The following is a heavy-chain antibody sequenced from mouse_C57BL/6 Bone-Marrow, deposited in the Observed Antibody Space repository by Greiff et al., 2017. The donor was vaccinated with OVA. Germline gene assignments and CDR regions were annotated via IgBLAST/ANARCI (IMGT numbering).Heavy chain of an antibody. CDR2: ISSGGDYI. CDR1: GFTFSSYA. D-gene: IGHD1-2*01. CDR3: TRDPHYYGANYAMDY. V-gene: IGHV5-9-1*02. Sequence: EVTLVESGEGLVKPGGSLKLSCAASGFTFSSYAMSWVRQTPEKRLEWVAYISSGGDYIYYADTVKGRFTIPRDNARNTLYLQMSSLKSEDTAMYDCTRDPHYYGANYAMDYWGQGTSVTVSS. J-gene: IGHJ4*01.